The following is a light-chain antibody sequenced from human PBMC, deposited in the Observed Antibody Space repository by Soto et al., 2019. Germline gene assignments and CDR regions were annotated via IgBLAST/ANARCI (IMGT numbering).Light chain of an antibody. V-gene: IGKV3-11*01. CDR1: QTVSSNY. CDR2: DAS. CDR3: QHRSNWPLT. Sequence: PGERATLSCRASQTVSSNYLAWCQQRPGQAPRLLIYDASNRATGIPARFSGSGSGTDFTLTISSLEPEDFAVYYCQHRSNWPLTFGGGTKVDIK. J-gene: IGKJ4*01.